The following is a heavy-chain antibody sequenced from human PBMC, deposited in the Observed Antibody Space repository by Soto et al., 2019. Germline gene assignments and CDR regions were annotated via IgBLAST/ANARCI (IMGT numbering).Heavy chain of an antibody. Sequence: PGGSLRLSCAASGFTFSDHYMSWIRQAPGKGLAWISYMTRSGSSSSYADSVKGRVTISRDNAKNSLYLQMNSLRGDDTAVYYCARELSGNCVAFDLWGQGTMVTVSS. CDR1: GFTFSDHY. V-gene: IGHV3-11*01. CDR2: MTRSGSSS. J-gene: IGHJ3*01. D-gene: IGHD1-26*01. CDR3: ARELSGNCVAFDL.